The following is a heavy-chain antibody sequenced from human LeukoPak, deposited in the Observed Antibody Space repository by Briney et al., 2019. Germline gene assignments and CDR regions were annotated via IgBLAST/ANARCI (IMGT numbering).Heavy chain of an antibody. D-gene: IGHD1-26*01. J-gene: IGHJ3*02. CDR3: AKAGGSRGFGI. CDR2: INPNSGGT. V-gene: IGHV1-2*06. CDR1: GYTFTSYG. Sequence: GASVKVSCKASGYTFTSYGISWVRQAPGQGLEWMGRINPNSGGTNYAQKFQGRVTMTRDTSISTAYMELSRLRSDDTAVYYCAKAGGSRGFGIWGQGTMVTVSS.